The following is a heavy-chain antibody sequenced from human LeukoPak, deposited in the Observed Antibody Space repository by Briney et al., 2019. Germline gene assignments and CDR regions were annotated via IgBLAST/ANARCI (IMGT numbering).Heavy chain of an antibody. CDR2: VFDSGST. Sequence: PSETLSLTCSVSGASFSTNYWGWIRQPPGRGLEWIGYVFDSGSTNYNPSLKSRVTISVDTSTKQFSLRLSSVTAADTAVYYCARLYQQSKWKYYYYYMDVWGKGTAATVSS. V-gene: IGHV4-59*01. CDR1: GASFSTNY. J-gene: IGHJ6*03. D-gene: IGHD1-1*01. CDR3: ARLYQQSKWKYYYYYMDV.